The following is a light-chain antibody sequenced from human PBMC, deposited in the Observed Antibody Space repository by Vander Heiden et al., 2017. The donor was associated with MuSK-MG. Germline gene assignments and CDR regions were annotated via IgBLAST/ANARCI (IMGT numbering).Light chain of an antibody. CDR1: QSIRSY. J-gene: IGKJ4*01. V-gene: IGKV3-11*01. CDR3: QHRHGWPLA. Sequence: EIVLTQSPATLSLSPGERAILSCRASQSIRSYLAWYQQKPGQAPRLLIYDASNRATGIPARFSGSGSGTDFTLTISSLEPEDFAVYYCQHRHGWPLAFGGGTKVEIK. CDR2: DAS.